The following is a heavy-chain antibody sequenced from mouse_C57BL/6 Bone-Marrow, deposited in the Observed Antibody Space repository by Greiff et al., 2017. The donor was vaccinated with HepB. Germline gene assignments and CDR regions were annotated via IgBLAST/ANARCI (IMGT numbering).Heavy chain of an antibody. CDR3: ARDPLYYYGSSLYWYFDV. CDR1: GYSITSGYY. D-gene: IGHD1-1*01. CDR2: ISYDGSN. J-gene: IGHJ1*03. V-gene: IGHV3-6*01. Sequence: EVQLVESGPGLVKPSQSLSLTCSVTGYSITSGYYWNWIRQFPGNKLEWMGYISYDGSNNYNPSLKNRISITRDTSKNQFFLKLNSVTTEDTATYYCARDPLYYYGSSLYWYFDVWGTGTTVTVSS.